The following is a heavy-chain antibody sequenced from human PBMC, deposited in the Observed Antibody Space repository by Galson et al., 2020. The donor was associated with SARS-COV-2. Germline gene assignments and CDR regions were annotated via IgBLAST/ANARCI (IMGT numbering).Heavy chain of an antibody. CDR2: ISGSGNNF. D-gene: IGHD3-16*02. V-gene: IGHV3-48*03. Sequence: GESLKISCAASGFSFSSYEMNWVRQAPGKGLEWLSSISGSGNNFYYADSVKGRFTVSRDNAKNSLFLQMNNLRDEDTALYYCARRERRYQYAMDVWGQGTTVSVSS. CDR1: GFSFSSYE. J-gene: IGHJ6*02. CDR3: ARRERRYQYAMDV.